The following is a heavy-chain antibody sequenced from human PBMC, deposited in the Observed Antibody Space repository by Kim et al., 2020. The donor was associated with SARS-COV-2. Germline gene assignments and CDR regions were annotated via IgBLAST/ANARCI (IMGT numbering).Heavy chain of an antibody. Sequence: SETLSLTCTVSGGSISSYYWSWIRQPPGKGLEWIGYIYYSGSTNYNPSLKSRVTISVDTSKNQFSLKLSSVTAADTAVYYCARQSGSDAFDIWGQGTMVTVSS. CDR1: GGSISSYY. V-gene: IGHV4-59*08. CDR3: ARQSGSDAFDI. J-gene: IGHJ3*02. CDR2: IYYSGST.